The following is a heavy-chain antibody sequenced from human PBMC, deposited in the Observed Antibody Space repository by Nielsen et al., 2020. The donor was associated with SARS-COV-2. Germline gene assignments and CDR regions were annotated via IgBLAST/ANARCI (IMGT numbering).Heavy chain of an antibody. CDR3: VRDKDSTTENLRMDV. CDR2: IHEDGSS. D-gene: IGHD4-17*01. J-gene: IGHJ6*02. CDR1: GFTVSRNY. Sequence: GESLKISCAASGFTVSRNYMSWVRQAPGKGLAWVSVIHEDGSSYYADSVEGRFTLSRDNSKNILDLHMNSLRAEDTAVYYCVRDKDSTTENLRMDVWGQGTTVTVSS. V-gene: IGHV3-53*01.